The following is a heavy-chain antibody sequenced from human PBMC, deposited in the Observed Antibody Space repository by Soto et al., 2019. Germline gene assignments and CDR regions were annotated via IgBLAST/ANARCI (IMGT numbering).Heavy chain of an antibody. D-gene: IGHD2-8*01. V-gene: IGHV3-23*01. Sequence: EVQLLESGGGLVQPGGSLRLSCAASGFTFSSFALNWVRQAPGKGLEWVSIISGSADSTFYADSVKGGFTISRAHSKNMLYLQINSLRAAHTAVYYCAQTSVPIIYAISVYGIDVWCQGTTVTVSS. CDR3: AQTSVPIIYAISVYGIDV. CDR1: GFTFSSFA. CDR2: ISGSADST. J-gene: IGHJ6*02.